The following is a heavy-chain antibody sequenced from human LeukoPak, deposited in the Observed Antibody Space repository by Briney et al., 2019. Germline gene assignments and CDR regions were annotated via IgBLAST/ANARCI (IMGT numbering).Heavy chain of an antibody. Sequence: SETLSLTCTVSGGSISSSSYYWVWIRQPPGKGLEWIGSISYSGSTYYNPSLKSRITISVDTSKNQFSLKLSSVTAADTAVFYCAREGASRHGMDVWGQGTTVTVSS. D-gene: IGHD1-26*01. CDR2: ISYSGST. CDR3: AREGASRHGMDV. J-gene: IGHJ6*02. V-gene: IGHV4-39*07. CDR1: GGSISSSSYY.